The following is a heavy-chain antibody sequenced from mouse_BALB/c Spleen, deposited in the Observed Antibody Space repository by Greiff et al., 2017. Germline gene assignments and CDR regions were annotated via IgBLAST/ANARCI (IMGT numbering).Heavy chain of an antibody. Sequence: EVKLVESGGGLVKPGGSLKLSCAASGFTFSSYTMSWVRQTPEKRLEWVATISSGGGNTYYPDSVKGRFTISRDNAKNNLYLQMSSLRSEDTALYYCASFITTDAMDYWGQGTSVTVSS. V-gene: IGHV5-9*03. CDR2: ISSGGGNT. D-gene: IGHD1-1*01. CDR1: GFTFSSYT. CDR3: ASFITTDAMDY. J-gene: IGHJ4*01.